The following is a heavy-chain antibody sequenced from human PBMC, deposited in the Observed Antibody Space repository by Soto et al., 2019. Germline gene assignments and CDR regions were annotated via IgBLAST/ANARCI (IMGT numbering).Heavy chain of an antibody. V-gene: IGHV3-30*03. D-gene: IGHD2-8*02. CDR1: GFTVSTYG. Sequence: QVQLVESGGGVVQPGRSLRLSCAVSGFTVSTYGMHWVRQAPGKGLEWVAVISRDGGTKYYAVSVKGRFTISRDNSRNTLFLEMNSLRGDDMAVYYCTGEVASGYWGQGTLVTVSS. CDR2: ISRDGGTK. CDR3: TGEVASGY. J-gene: IGHJ4*02.